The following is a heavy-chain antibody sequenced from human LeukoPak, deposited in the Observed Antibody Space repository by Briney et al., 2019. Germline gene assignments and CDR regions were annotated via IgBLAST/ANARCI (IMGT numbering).Heavy chain of an antibody. Sequence: GVTLRLSCAASGFTFSDSYMTWTRHAPGKGLEVRSYISGSSCDVIYIDSVGGRFTISRDNAKNALYLHMNSLTVDESAVYYCWRDPRHSDYWGQGTLVTVSS. CDR1: GFTFSDSY. V-gene: IGHV3-11*01. J-gene: IGHJ4*02. CDR3: WRDPRHSDY. CDR2: ISGSSCDV.